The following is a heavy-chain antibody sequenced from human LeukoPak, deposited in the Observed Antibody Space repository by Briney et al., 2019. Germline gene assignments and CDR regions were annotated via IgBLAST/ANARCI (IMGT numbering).Heavy chain of an antibody. CDR3: AKEMDSGYDYGPFDY. Sequence: PGGSLRLSCAASGFTFSSYGMHWVRQAPGKGLEWVAVISYDGSNKYYADSVKGRFTISRDNSKNTLYLQMNSLRAEDTAVYYCAKEMDSGYDYGPFDYWGQGTQVTVSS. J-gene: IGHJ4*02. V-gene: IGHV3-30*18. CDR2: ISYDGSNK. CDR1: GFTFSSYG. D-gene: IGHD5-12*01.